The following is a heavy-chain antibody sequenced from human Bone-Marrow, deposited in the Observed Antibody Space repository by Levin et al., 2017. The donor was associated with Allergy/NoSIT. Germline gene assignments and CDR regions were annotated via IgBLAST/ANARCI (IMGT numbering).Heavy chain of an antibody. Sequence: GGSLRLSCAASGFTFSSYAMSWVRQAPGKGLEWVSAISGSGDTYYADSVKGRFTISRDNSKNTLFLQMHSLRAEDTAVYYCAKDGEWLVFHSYPDFFDYWGQGTLVTVSS. J-gene: IGHJ4*02. CDR2: ISGSGDT. V-gene: IGHV3-23*01. CDR3: AKDGEWLVFHSYPDFFDY. CDR1: GFTFSSYA. D-gene: IGHD6-19*01.